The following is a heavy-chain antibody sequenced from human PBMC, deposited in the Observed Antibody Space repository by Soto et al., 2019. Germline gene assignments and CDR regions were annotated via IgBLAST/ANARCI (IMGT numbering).Heavy chain of an antibody. V-gene: IGHV1-18*01. CDR1: GYTFTSYG. CDR2: ISAYNGNT. D-gene: IGHD3-10*01. J-gene: IGHJ6*02. Sequence: QVQLVQSGAEVKKPGASVKVSCKASGYTFTSYGITWVRQAPGQGLEWMGWISAYNGNTKHAQKLQGRVTKTQETSPSTAYIELRSLRSDDTGVYYSARDNGFRESDVRGQGTTVTVSS. CDR3: ARDNGFRESDV.